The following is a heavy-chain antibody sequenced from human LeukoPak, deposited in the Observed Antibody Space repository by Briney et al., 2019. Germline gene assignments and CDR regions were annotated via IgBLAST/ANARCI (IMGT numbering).Heavy chain of an antibody. CDR3: ARENPSGYYNRPIDY. D-gene: IGHD3-22*01. V-gene: IGHV4-59*01. CDR1: GGSISSYY. J-gene: IGHJ4*02. CDR2: IYYSGST. Sequence: SETLSLTCTVSGGSISSYYWSWIRQPPGKGLEFIGYIYYSGSTNYNPSLKGRVTMSVDTSKNQFSLKLSSVTAADTAIYYCARENPSGYYNRPIDYWGQGTLVTVSS.